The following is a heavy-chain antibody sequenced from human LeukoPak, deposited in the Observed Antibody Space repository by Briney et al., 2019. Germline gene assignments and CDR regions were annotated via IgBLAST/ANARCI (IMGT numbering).Heavy chain of an antibody. V-gene: IGHV3-9*01. CDR1: GFTFDDYA. J-gene: IGHJ5*02. CDR3: ARSSTSCYGVGPKCWFDP. D-gene: IGHD2-2*01. Sequence: GGSLRLSCAASGFTFDDYAMHWVRQAPGKGLEWVSGISWNSGSIGYADSVKGRFTISRDNAKNSLYLQMNSLRAEDTALYYCARSSTSCYGVGPKCWFDPWGQGTLVTVSS. CDR2: ISWNSGSI.